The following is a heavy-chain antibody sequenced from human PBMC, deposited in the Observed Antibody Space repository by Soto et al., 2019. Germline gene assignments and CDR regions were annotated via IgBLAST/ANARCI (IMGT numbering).Heavy chain of an antibody. V-gene: IGHV3-30*18. J-gene: IGHJ4*02. D-gene: IGHD4-17*01. CDR2: ISYDGSNK. CDR1: GFTFSSYG. Sequence: VGSLRLSCAASGFTFSSYGMHWVRQAPGKGLEWVAVISYDGSNKYYADSVKGRFTISRDNSKNTLYLQMNSLRAEDTAVYYCAKYGDYVTHWGQGTLVTVSS. CDR3: AKYGDYVTH.